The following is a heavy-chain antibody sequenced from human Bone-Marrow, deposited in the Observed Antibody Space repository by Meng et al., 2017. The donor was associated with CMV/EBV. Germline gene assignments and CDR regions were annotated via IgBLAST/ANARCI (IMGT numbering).Heavy chain of an antibody. CDR3: ARSDDSGHWVS. V-gene: IGHV3-7*01. CDR2: IKRDGSRK. D-gene: IGHD3-22*01. CDR1: GFSFSTSW. Sequence: GESLKISCAASGFSFSTSWMSWVRQPPGKGLEWVSNIKRDGSRKYYVDSVQGRFTISRDNAQNSLCLQMNSLRAEDTAVYYCARSDDSGHWVSWGQGTLVTGSS. J-gene: IGHJ5*02.